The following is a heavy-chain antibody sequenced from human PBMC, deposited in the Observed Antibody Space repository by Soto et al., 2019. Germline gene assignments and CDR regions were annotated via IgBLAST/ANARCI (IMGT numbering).Heavy chain of an antibody. CDR2: ISGSGGSK. Sequence: GGSLRLSCAASGFTFSSYAMSWVRQAPGKGLEWVSAISGSGGSKYYADSVKGRFTISRDNSKNTLYLQMNSLRAEDTAVYYCAKDVVVPAAMSHYFDYWGQGTLVTVSS. V-gene: IGHV3-23*01. CDR3: AKDVVVPAAMSHYFDY. CDR1: GFTFSSYA. D-gene: IGHD2-2*01. J-gene: IGHJ4*02.